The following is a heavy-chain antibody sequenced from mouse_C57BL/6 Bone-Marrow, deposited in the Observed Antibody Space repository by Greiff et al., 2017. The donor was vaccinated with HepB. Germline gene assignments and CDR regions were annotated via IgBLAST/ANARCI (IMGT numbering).Heavy chain of an antibody. D-gene: IGHD1-1*01. CDR3: ARCGCTVPFAY. CDR2: IYPRSGNT. CDR1: GYTFTSYG. J-gene: IGHJ3*01. V-gene: IGHV1-81*01. Sequence: VQLQQSGAELARPGASVKLSCKASGYTFTSYGISWVKQRPGQGLEWIGEIYPRSGNTYYNEKFKGKATLTADKSSSTAYMELRSLTSEDSAVYFCARCGCTVPFAYGGQGTGVTVSA.